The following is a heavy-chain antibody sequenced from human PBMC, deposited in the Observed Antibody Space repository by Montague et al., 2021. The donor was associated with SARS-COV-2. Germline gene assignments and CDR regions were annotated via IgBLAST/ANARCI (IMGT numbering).Heavy chain of an antibody. Sequence: ETLSLTCTVSGGSISSYYWSWIRQPPGKGLEWIGYIYYSGSTNYNPSRKSRVTISVDTSKNQFSLKLSSVTAADTAVYYCARAPVAHITIFGVVTSFDYWGQGTLVTVSS. V-gene: IGHV4-59*01. CDR1: GGSISSYY. J-gene: IGHJ4*02. D-gene: IGHD3-3*01. CDR2: IYYSGST. CDR3: ARAPVAHITIFGVVTSFDY.